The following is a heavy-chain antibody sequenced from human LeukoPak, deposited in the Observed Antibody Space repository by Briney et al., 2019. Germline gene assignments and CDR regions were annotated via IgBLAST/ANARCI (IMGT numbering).Heavy chain of an antibody. D-gene: IGHD5-18*01. J-gene: IGHJ6*02. CDR3: ARRPLRGYSYGYPMARRPGYYGMDV. Sequence: SETLSLTCTVSGGSISNYYWSWIRQPPGKGLEWIGYIFYSGSTNYNPSLKSRVTISVDTSKNQFSLKLSSVTAADTAVYYCARRPLRGYSYGYPMARRPGYYGMDVWGQGTTVTVSS. CDR1: GGSISNYY. CDR2: IFYSGST. V-gene: IGHV4-59*12.